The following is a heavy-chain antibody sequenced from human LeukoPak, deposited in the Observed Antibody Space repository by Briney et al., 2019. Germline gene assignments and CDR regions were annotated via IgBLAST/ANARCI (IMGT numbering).Heavy chain of an antibody. CDR1: GGSITNYY. CDR3: ARRTPMVRGIDY. D-gene: IGHD3-10*01. Sequence: SETLSLTCTVSGGSITNYYWSWIRQPPGKGLEWIGFSYYNGNTNYNPSLKSRVTISVDTSKNQFSLKLSSVTAADTAVYYCARRTPMVRGIDYWGQGTLVTVSS. V-gene: IGHV4-59*08. CDR2: SYYNGNT. J-gene: IGHJ4*02.